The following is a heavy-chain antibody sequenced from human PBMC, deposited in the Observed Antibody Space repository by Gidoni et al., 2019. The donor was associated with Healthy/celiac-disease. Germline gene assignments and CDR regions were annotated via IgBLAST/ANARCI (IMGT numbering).Heavy chain of an antibody. CDR1: GYSFTSYW. J-gene: IGHJ4*02. CDR2: IYPGDADT. D-gene: IGHD3-10*01. CDR3: ARFHAVYGSGRFDY. Sequence: VQLVQSGAEVKKHGASLKISCKGSGYSFTSYWIGWVRQRPGKGLEWMGIIYPGDADTRYSPSFQGQVTISADKSISTAYLQWSSLKASDTAMYYCARFHAVYGSGRFDYWGQGTLVTVSS. V-gene: IGHV5-51*01.